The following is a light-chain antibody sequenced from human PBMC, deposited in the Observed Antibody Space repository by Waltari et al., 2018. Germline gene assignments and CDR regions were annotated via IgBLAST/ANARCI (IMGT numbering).Light chain of an antibody. V-gene: IGLV2-14*01. Sequence: QSALTQPAAVSGSPGQSLTISCTGHSSDVGGYTYFSWFQQKPGEVPKLILYEVNNRPSGVSNRFSGAKSGNTASLTISGLQAEDEADYFCSSYTRISTFVFGTGTEVSVL. J-gene: IGLJ1*01. CDR2: EVN. CDR3: SSYTRISTFV. CDR1: SSDVGGYTY.